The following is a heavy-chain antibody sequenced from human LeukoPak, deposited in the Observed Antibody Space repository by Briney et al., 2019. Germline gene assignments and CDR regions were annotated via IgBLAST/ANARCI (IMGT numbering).Heavy chain of an antibody. CDR1: GGSISSYY. CDR2: IYYSGST. J-gene: IGHJ4*02. V-gene: IGHV4-59*01. Sequence: SETLSLTCTVSGGSISSYYWSWIRQPPGKGLEWIGYIYYSGSTNYNPSLKSRVTISVDTSKNQFSLKLSSVTAADTAVYHCARARGYSGYVGYFDYWGQGTLVTVSS. D-gene: IGHD5-12*01. CDR3: ARARGYSGYVGYFDY.